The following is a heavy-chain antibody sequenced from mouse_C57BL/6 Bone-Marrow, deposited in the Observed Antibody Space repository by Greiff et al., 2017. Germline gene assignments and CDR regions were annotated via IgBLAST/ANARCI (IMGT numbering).Heavy chain of an antibody. J-gene: IGHJ2*01. V-gene: IGHV1-59*01. CDR2: IDPSDSYT. D-gene: IGHD1-1*01. CDR3: ARNYGSNFDY. Sequence: VKLQQPGAELVRPGTSVKLSCKASGYTFTSYWMHWVKQRPGQGLEWIGVIDPSDSYTNYNQKFKGKATLTVDTSSSTAYMQLSSLTSEDSAVYYCARNYGSNFDYWGQGTTLTVSS. CDR1: GYTFTSYW.